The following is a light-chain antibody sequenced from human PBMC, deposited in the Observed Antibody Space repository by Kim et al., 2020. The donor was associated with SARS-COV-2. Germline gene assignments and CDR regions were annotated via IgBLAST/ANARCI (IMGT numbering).Light chain of an antibody. V-gene: IGKV3-15*01. J-gene: IGKJ4*01. Sequence: SPGERVALSCRASQSVSNKLAWYQQKPGQAPRHLIYGASTRATGIPAWFSGSGSGTEFTLTISSLQSEDFAVYYCQQYNNWPPLTFGGGTKVDIK. CDR2: GAS. CDR3: QQYNNWPPLT. CDR1: QSVSNK.